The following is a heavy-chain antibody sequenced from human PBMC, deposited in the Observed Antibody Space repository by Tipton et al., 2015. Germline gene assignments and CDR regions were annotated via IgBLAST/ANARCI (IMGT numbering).Heavy chain of an antibody. V-gene: IGHV4-38-2*01. Sequence: TLSLTCAVSGYSISSGYYWGWIRQPPGKGLEWIGSIYHSGSTYYNPSLKSRVTISVDTSKNQFSLQLKSVTAADTAVYYCARGEIGDFDSWGQGTLVTVSS. J-gene: IGHJ4*02. CDR2: IYHSGST. CDR3: ARGEIGDFDS. CDR1: GYSISSGYY. D-gene: IGHD4-17*01.